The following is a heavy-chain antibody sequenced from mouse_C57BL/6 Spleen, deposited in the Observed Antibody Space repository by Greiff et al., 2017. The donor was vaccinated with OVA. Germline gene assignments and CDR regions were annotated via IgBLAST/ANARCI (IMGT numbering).Heavy chain of an antibody. J-gene: IGHJ2*01. V-gene: IGHV1-26*01. CDR1: GYTFTDYY. CDR3: ARSDY. CDR2: INPNNGGT. Sequence: EVMLQQSGPELVKPGASVKISCKASGYTFTDYYMNWVKQSHGKSLEWIGDINPNNGGTSYNQKFKGKATLTVDKSSSTAYMELRSLTSEDSAVYYCARSDYWGQGTTLTVSS.